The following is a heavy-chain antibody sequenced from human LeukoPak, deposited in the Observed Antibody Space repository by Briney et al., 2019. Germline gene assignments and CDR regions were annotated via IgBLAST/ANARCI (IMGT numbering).Heavy chain of an antibody. V-gene: IGHV3-21*01. CDR2: ISSSSSYI. D-gene: IGHD6-6*01. CDR3: ARDMYSSSSWENYYGMDV. CDR1: RLTFSSYS. Sequence: KPGGSLRLSCAASRLTFSSYSMNWVRQAPGKGLEWVSSISSSSSYIYYADSVKGRFTISRDNAKNSLYLQMNSLRAEDTAVYYCARDMYSSSSWENYYGMDVWGQGTTVTVSS. J-gene: IGHJ6*02.